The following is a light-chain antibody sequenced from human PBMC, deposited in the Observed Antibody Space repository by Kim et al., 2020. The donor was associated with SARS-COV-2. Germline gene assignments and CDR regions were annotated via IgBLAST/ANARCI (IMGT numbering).Light chain of an antibody. Sequence: YVDQGERATRSCRASQSGSSNLAWYQQKPGQAPRLLIYGASTRATGIPARFSGSGSGTEFTLTISSLQSEDFAVYYCQQYNNWLTFGGGTKVDIK. J-gene: IGKJ4*01. CDR1: QSGSSN. CDR2: GAS. V-gene: IGKV3-15*01. CDR3: QQYNNWLT.